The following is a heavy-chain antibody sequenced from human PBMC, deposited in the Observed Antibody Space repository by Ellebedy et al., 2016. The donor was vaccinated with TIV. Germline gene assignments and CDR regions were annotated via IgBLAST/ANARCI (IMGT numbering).Heavy chain of an antibody. CDR3: ARHRGSSGWYGYFPH. D-gene: IGHD6-19*01. J-gene: IGHJ1*01. Sequence: MPSETLSLTCTVSGGSISSSGYYWDWIRQPPGKGLEWIGSIYYSGSTYYTPSLKSRVTISVDTSNNQFSLKLTSVTAADTAVYYCARHRGSSGWYGYFPHWGQGNLVTVSS. CDR1: GGSISSSGYY. CDR2: IYYSGST. V-gene: IGHV4-39*01.